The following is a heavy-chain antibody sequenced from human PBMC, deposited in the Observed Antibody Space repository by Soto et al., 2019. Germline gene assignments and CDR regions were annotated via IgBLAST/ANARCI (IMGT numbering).Heavy chain of an antibody. CDR3: AHRSRGYAYYFDQ. CDR1: GFSLSTRGVG. Sequence: QITLKESGPTLAEPTQTLTLTCSFSGFSLSTRGVGVGWIRQPPGKALEWLALIFWDDDKWYSPSLRSRLTITEDTSKNQVVLIMTNMDPVDTATYYCAHRSRGYAYYFDQWGQGTLVTVSS. J-gene: IGHJ4*02. CDR2: IFWDDDK. V-gene: IGHV2-5*02. D-gene: IGHD5-12*01.